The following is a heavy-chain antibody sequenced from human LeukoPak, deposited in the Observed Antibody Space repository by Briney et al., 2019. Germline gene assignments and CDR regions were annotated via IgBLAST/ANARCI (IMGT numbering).Heavy chain of an antibody. J-gene: IGHJ4*02. CDR1: GFTFSSYN. V-gene: IGHV3-15*01. CDR3: TTVPSEWLSDY. D-gene: IGHD3-3*01. CDR2: IKSKTDGGTT. Sequence: GGSLRLSCAASGFTFSSYNMNWVRQAPGKGLEWVGRIKSKTDGGTTDYAAPVKGRFTISRDDSKNTLYLQMNSLKTEDTAVYYCTTVPSEWLSDYWGQGTLVTVSS.